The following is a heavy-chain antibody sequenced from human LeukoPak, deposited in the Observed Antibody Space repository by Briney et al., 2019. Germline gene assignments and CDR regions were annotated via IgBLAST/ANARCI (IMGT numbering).Heavy chain of an antibody. CDR2: IIPILGIA. D-gene: IGHD6-13*01. CDR1: GGTFSSYA. J-gene: IGHJ5*02. Sequence: GASVKVSCRASGGTFSSYAISWVRQAPGQGLEWMGRIIPILGIANYAQKFQGRVTITADKSTSTAYMELSSLRSEDTAVYYCARDLPGDIGYSSSWYGKNNWFDPWGQGTLVTVSS. V-gene: IGHV1-69*04. CDR3: ARDLPGDIGYSSSWYGKNNWFDP.